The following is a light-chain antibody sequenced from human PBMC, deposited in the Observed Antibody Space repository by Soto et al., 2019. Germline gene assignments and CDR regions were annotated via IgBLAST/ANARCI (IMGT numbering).Light chain of an antibody. V-gene: IGKV3-11*01. CDR3: QQRSNWPPVWT. CDR2: DAS. CDR1: QSVSSY. J-gene: IGKJ1*01. Sequence: IVLTQSPATLSLSPGERATLSCRASQSVSSYLAWYQQKPGQAPRLLIYDASNRATGIPARFSGSGSGTDFTLTISSLEPEDFAVYYCQQRSNWPPVWTFGQGTKVEIK.